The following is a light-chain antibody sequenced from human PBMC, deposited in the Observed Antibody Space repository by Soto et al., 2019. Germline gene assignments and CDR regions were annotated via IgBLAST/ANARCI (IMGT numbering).Light chain of an antibody. CDR3: QQYNNWPPT. CDR1: QSVRGN. CDR2: GVS. Sequence: EIVVTQSPATLSVSPGERATLSCRASQSVRGNLAWYQQKHGQAPRLLIYGVSTKASGIPARFSGSGSGTEFTLTISSLQSEDVAVYCCQQYNNWPPTFGQGTKVDIK. V-gene: IGKV3-15*01. J-gene: IGKJ1*01.